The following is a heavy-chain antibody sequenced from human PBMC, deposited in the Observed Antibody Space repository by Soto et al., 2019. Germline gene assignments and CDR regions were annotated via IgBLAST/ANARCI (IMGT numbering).Heavy chain of an antibody. J-gene: IGHJ4*02. V-gene: IGHV4-34*01. CDR3: ARDNIACLILY. CDR2: INHSGST. D-gene: IGHD3-3*02. CDR1: GGSFSGYY. Sequence: SETLSLTCAVYGGSFSGYYWTWIRQPPGTGLEWIGEINHSGSTNYNPSLKSRVTISVDTSKNQFSLKLTSVTAADTAVYYCARDNIACLILYWGQGTLVPVSS.